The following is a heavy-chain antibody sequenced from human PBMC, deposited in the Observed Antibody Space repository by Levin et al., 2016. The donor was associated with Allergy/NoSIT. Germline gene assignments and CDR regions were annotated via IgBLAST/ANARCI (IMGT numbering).Heavy chain of an antibody. CDR3: AKDGAGRTNYYTHGMDV. D-gene: IGHD1-26*01. V-gene: IGHV3-30*18. J-gene: IGHJ6*02. CDR1: GFTFSSYG. CDR2: ISYDGSNK. Sequence: GGSLRLSCAASGFTFSSYGMHWVRQAPGKGLEWVAVISYDGSNKYYADSVKGRFTISRDNSKNTLYLQMNSLRAEDTAVYYCAKDGAGRTNYYTHGMDVWGQGTTVTVSS.